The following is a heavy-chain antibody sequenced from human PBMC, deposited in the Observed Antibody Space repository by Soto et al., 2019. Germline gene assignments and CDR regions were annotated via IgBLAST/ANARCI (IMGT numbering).Heavy chain of an antibody. V-gene: IGHV1-69*13. Sequence: ASVKVSCKASGGTFSSYAISWVRQAPGQGLEWMGGIIPIFGTANYAQKFQGRVTITADESTSTAYMELSSLRSEDTAVYYCAQTYYYGSGSYADYGMDVWGQGTTVTVSS. CDR1: GGTFSSYA. J-gene: IGHJ6*02. CDR3: AQTYYYGSGSYADYGMDV. D-gene: IGHD3-10*01. CDR2: IIPIFGTA.